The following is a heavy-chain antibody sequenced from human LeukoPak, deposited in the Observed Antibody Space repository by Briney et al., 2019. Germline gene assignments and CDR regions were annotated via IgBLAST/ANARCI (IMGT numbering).Heavy chain of an antibody. V-gene: IGHV3-74*01. Sequence: GGSLRLSCAASGFTFSSYWMHWVRQAPGKGLVWVSRINSDGSSTSYADSVKGRFTISRDNAKNTLYLQMSSLRAEDTAVYYCASTSSSWGNFQRWGQGTLVTVSS. J-gene: IGHJ1*01. CDR2: INSDGSST. CDR1: GFTFSSYW. D-gene: IGHD6-13*01. CDR3: ASTSSSWGNFQR.